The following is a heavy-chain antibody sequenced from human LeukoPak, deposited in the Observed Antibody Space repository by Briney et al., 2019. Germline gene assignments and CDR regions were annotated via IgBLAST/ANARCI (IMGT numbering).Heavy chain of an antibody. CDR3: AREDSRYGSIDY. Sequence: SETLSLTCTVSGGSISSYYWRWIRQPPGKGLEWIGYIYYSGSTNYNPSLKSRVTISVDTSKNQFSLKLSSVTAADTAVYYCAREDSRYGSIDYWGQGILVTVSS. J-gene: IGHJ4*02. CDR1: GGSISSYY. CDR2: IYYSGST. D-gene: IGHD5-12*01. V-gene: IGHV4-59*01.